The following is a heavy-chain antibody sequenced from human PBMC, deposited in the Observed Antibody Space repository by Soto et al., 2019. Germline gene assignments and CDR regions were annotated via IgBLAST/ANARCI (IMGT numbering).Heavy chain of an antibody. V-gene: IGHV3-53*01. D-gene: IGHD3-16*01. Sequence: GGSLRLSCVASGLTVSHNYMAWVRQAPEMGLEWVSILYTEGTTYYADSVKGRFTISRDSSKDTLFLQMDSLRAEDTAVYYCVRPRPSGENYGMDVWGQGTTVTVSS. J-gene: IGHJ6*02. CDR3: VRPRPSGENYGMDV. CDR1: GLTVSHNY. CDR2: LYTEGTT.